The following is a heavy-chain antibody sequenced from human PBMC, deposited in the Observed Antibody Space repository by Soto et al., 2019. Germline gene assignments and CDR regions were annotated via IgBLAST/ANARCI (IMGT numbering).Heavy chain of an antibody. J-gene: IGHJ4*02. CDR1: GFTFSSYG. D-gene: IGHD2-2*01. CDR3: ARGGDIVVVPAALNPLDY. V-gene: IGHV3-33*01. Sequence: GGSLRLSCAASGFTFSSYGMHWVRQAPGKGLEWVAVIWYDGSNKYYADSVKGRFTISRDNSKNTLYLQMNSLRAEDTAVYYCARGGDIVVVPAALNPLDYWGQGTLVTVSS. CDR2: IWYDGSNK.